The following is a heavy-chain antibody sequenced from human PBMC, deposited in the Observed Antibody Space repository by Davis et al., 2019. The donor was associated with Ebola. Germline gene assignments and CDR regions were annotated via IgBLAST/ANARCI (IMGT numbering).Heavy chain of an antibody. V-gene: IGHV4-59*01. CDR1: GGSISSYY. Sequence: MPSETLSLTCTVSGGSISSYYWRWIRQPPGKGLEWIGYIYYSGSTNYNPSLKSRVTISVDTSKNQFSLKLSSVTAADTAVYYCARAGRYYYDSSGYYALWYFDLWGRGTLVTVSS. D-gene: IGHD3-22*01. J-gene: IGHJ2*01. CDR2: IYYSGST. CDR3: ARAGRYYYDSSGYYALWYFDL.